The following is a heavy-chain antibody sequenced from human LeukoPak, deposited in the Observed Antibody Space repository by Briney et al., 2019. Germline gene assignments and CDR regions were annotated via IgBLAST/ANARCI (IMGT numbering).Heavy chain of an antibody. Sequence: GGSLRLSCAASGFSVINNYVTWVRQAPGKGLEWVSVIYTGDRADYSDSVKGRFTLYRDNFQNTIYLQMNNLRAEDSAVYYCATDRVPHYGMHVWGQGTTVTVSS. CDR2: IYTGDRA. CDR1: GFSVINNY. V-gene: IGHV3-53*01. D-gene: IGHD3-10*01. J-gene: IGHJ6*02. CDR3: ATDRVPHYGMHV.